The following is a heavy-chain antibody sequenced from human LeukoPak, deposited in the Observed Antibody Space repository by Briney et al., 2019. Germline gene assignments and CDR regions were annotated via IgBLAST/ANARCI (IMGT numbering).Heavy chain of an antibody. Sequence: PAGSLRLSCAASGFTFDDYAMHWVRQAPGKGLGWVSLISGDGGSTYYADSVKGRFTISRDNRKNSLYLQMNSMRTEDTALYYCAKENSHSLLDYWGQGTLVTVSS. CDR1: GFTFDDYA. CDR2: ISGDGGST. V-gene: IGHV3-43*02. J-gene: IGHJ4*02. D-gene: IGHD1/OR15-1a*01. CDR3: AKENSHSLLDY.